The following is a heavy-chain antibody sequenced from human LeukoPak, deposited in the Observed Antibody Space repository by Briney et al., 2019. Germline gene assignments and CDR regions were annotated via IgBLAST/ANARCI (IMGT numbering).Heavy chain of an antibody. CDR1: GGSISSNY. V-gene: IGHV4-4*09. CDR3: ARLFLRTAGKPGFYGMDV. Sequence: PSETLSLTCSVSGGSISSNYWSWIRQSPGKGMEFIGYTHINGDTNYNPSLKSRVTMSVDTSRNQFSLKVTSVTAADTAVYYCARLFLRTAGKPGFYGMDVWGQGTTVTVSS. J-gene: IGHJ6*02. CDR2: THINGDT. D-gene: IGHD1-14*01.